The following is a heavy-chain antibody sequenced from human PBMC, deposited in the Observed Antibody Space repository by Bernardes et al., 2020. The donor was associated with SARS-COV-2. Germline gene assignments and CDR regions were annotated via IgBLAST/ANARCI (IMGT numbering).Heavy chain of an antibody. CDR2: INHSGST. D-gene: IGHD4-17*01. Sequence: SETLSLTCAVYGGSFSGYFWSWIRQPPGKGLEWIGEINHSGSTNYNPSLKSRVTISVDTSKNQFSLKLSSVTDADTAVYYCARMGTTVTYGKAGYWGQGILVTVSS. CDR3: ARMGTTVTYGKAGY. V-gene: IGHV4-34*01. CDR1: GGSFSGYF. J-gene: IGHJ4*02.